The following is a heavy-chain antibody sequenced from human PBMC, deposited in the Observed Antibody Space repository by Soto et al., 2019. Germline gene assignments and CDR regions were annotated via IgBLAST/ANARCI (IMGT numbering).Heavy chain of an antibody. Sequence: PGGSLRLSCAASGFTFSSYEMNWVRQAPGKGLEWVSYISSSGSTIYYADSVKGRFTISRDNAKNSLYLQMNSLRAEDTAVYYCARQTVTGWFDPWGQGTLVTVSS. D-gene: IGHD4-4*01. J-gene: IGHJ5*02. V-gene: IGHV3-48*03. CDR2: ISSSGSTI. CDR3: ARQTVTGWFDP. CDR1: GFTFSSYE.